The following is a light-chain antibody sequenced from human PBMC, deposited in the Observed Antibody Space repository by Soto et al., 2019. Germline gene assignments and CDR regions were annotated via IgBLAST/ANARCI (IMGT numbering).Light chain of an antibody. V-gene: IGKV3-20*01. J-gene: IGKJ4*01. CDR1: QSVNKNH. Sequence: EIVLTQSPDTLSLSPGERATLSCRASQSVNKNHLTWYQQKRGQAPRLLIFGASSRATGIQDRFSGSGSGTDFTLTISRLEPEDFAVYYCQQYGSTPLTFGGGTKVEIK. CDR2: GAS. CDR3: QQYGSTPLT.